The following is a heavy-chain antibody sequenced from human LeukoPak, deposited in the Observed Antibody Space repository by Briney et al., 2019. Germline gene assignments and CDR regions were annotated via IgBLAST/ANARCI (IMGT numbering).Heavy chain of an antibody. CDR1: GYTFTGYY. V-gene: IGHV1-2*02. J-gene: IGHJ4*02. Sequence: ASVKVSCKASGYTFTGYYMHWVRQAPGQGLEWMGWINPNSGGTNYAQKFQGRVTMTRDTSISTAYMELSRLRSDDTAVYYCARSLTMVRGYDYWGQGTLVTVSS. CDR3: ARSLTMVRGYDY. CDR2: INPNSGGT. D-gene: IGHD3-10*01.